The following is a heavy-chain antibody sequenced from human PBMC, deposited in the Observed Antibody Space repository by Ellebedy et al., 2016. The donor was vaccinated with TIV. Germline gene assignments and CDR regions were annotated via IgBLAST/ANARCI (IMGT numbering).Heavy chain of an antibody. CDR2: ISSTSSFK. CDR1: GFTFSSYS. Sequence: GESLKISCAASGFTFSSYSMNWVRQAPGKGLEWVSSISSTSSFKYYTDSVKGRFTISRDNANNSLHLQMNSLRAEDTAVYYCARGTWYYYGPRSYPLLDYWGQGTLVTVSS. CDR3: ARGTWYYYGPRSYPLLDY. J-gene: IGHJ4*02. D-gene: IGHD3-10*01. V-gene: IGHV3-21*01.